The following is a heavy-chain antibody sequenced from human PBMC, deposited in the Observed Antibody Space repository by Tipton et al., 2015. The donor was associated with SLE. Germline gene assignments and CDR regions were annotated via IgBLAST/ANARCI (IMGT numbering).Heavy chain of an antibody. V-gene: IGHV4-39*01. CDR2: IYYSGTT. CDR1: GDSIFSGTSY. D-gene: IGHD3-22*01. CDR3: ARPGTVTTKPGAFDI. Sequence: TLSLTCTVSGDSIFSGTSYWGWIRQPPGKGLEWIGNIYYSGTTYFNPSLKSRVTMSVDRSKNQLSLNLHSMTATDTAVYYCARPGTVTTKPGAFDIWGQGTLVTVSS. J-gene: IGHJ3*02.